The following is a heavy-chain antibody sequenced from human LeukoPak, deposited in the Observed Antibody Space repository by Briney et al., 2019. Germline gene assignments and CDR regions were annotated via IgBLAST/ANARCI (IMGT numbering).Heavy chain of an antibody. CDR2: IYYSGST. CDR1: GDSISSGDYY. Sequence: PSETLSLTCTVSGDSISSGDYYWGWIRQPPGKGLEWIGNIYYSGSTYYNPSLKSRVTISVDTSKNQFSLKLSSVSAADTAVYYCARWVATPRGYFDYWGQGALVTVSS. J-gene: IGHJ4*02. V-gene: IGHV4-39*01. CDR3: ARWVATPRGYFDY. D-gene: IGHD5-12*01.